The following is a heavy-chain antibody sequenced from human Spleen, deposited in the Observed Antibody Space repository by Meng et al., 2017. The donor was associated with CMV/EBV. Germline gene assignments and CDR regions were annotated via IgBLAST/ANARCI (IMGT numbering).Heavy chain of an antibody. CDR1: GDSINSKTYY. D-gene: IGHD3-3*01. CDR3: ATVSRVLRFLMDV. Sequence: SETLSLTCTVSGDSINSKTYYWSWVRQRPGKGLEWIGYIYNTGRTYYKPSLRSRVIISDDTSKNQFSLNLTSVTAADTAVYYCATVSRVLRFLMDVWGQGTTVTVSS. V-gene: IGHV4-31*03. CDR2: IYNTGRT. J-gene: IGHJ6*02.